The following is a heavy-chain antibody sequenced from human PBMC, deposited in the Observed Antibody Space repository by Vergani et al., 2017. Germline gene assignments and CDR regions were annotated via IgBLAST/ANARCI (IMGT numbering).Heavy chain of an antibody. V-gene: IGHV3-30-3*01. J-gene: IGHJ6*02. Sequence: QVQLVESGGGVVQPGRSLRLSCAASGFTFSSYAMHWVRQAPGKGLEWVAVISYDGSNKYYADSVKGRFTISRDNSKNTLYLQMNSLRAEDTAVYYCARDPPDIVVVVAAREGPYGMDVWGQ. CDR3: ARDPPDIVVVVAAREGPYGMDV. CDR2: ISYDGSNK. CDR1: GFTFSSYA. D-gene: IGHD2-15*01.